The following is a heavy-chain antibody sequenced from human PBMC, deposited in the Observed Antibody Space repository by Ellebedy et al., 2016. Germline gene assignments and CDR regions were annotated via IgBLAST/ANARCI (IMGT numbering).Heavy chain of an antibody. CDR1: GSDFTNHW. V-gene: IGHV5-10-1*01. D-gene: IGHD2-8*01. Sequence: GESLKISXKGSGSDFTNHWIVWLRRMPGKGLEWMGRIDPSDSYINYNPSFEGQVTISVDKAINTAYLQWNSLKASDSGMYFCARQENRVYEGWFAPWGQGTLVNVSP. CDR3: ARQENRVYEGWFAP. CDR2: IDPSDSYI. J-gene: IGHJ5*02.